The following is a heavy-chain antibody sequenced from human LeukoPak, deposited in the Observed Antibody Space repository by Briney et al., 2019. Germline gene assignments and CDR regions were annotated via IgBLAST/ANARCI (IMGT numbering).Heavy chain of an antibody. V-gene: IGHV3-64*01. J-gene: IGHJ4*02. CDR3: ARVTGDRGGFDH. CDR1: GFTFSNYA. CDR2: ISSNGGSK. D-gene: IGHD7-27*01. Sequence: GSLRLSCAASGFTFSNYAMHWVRQAPGKGLEYVSAISSNGGSKYYANSVKGRFTISRDNSKNTLYLQMGSLSAEDMAIYYCARVTGDRGGFDHWGQGTLVTVSS.